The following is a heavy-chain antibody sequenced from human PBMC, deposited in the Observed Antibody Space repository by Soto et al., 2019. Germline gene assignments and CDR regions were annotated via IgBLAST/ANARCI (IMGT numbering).Heavy chain of an antibody. CDR1: GGSFSGYD. D-gene: IGHD6-13*01. J-gene: IGHJ6*02. CDR3: ARENGREAAGTNYYYYGMDV. V-gene: IGHV4-34*01. Sequence: PSETLSLTCAAYGGSFSGYDWSWIRQPPGKGLEWIGEINHSGSTNYNPSLKSRVTISVDTSKNQFSLKLSSVTAAETAVYYCARENGREAAGTNYYYYGMDVWGQGTTVTVSS. CDR2: INHSGST.